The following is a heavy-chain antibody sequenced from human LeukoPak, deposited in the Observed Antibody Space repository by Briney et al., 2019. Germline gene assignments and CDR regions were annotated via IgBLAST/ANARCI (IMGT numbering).Heavy chain of an antibody. D-gene: IGHD4-17*01. Sequence: SETLSLTCTVSGGPISSYYWSWIRQPPGKGLEWIGYIYYSGSTNYSPSLKSRVTISVDTSKNQFSLKLSSVTAADTAVYYCARTRRGDYVMGWYFDLWGRGTLVTVSS. V-gene: IGHV4-59*01. CDR2: IYYSGST. CDR1: GGPISSYY. CDR3: ARTRRGDYVMGWYFDL. J-gene: IGHJ2*01.